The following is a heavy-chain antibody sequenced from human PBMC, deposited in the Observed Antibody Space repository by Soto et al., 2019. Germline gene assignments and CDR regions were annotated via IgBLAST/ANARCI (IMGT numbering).Heavy chain of an antibody. CDR2: IYYSGST. J-gene: IGHJ6*02. V-gene: IGHV4-30-4*01. CDR3: ARDRGNSYYYYGMDV. Sequence: SETLSLTCTVSGGSISSGDYYWSWIRQPPGKGLEWIGYIYYSGSTYYNPSLKSRVTISVDTSKNQFSLKLSSVTAADTAVYYCARDRGNSYYYYGMDVWGQGTTVTVSS. CDR1: GGSISSGDYY. D-gene: IGHD3-10*01.